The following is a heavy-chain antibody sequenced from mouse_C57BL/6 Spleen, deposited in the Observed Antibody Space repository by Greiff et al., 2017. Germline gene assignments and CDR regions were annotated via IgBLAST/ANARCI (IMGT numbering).Heavy chain of an antibody. Sequence: QVQLQQSGAELARPGASVKLSCKASGYTFTSYGISWVKQRTGQGLEWIGASYPRGGNTSYNEKFKGKATLTAYKSSSTAYMELRSLTSEDSAVYFSARAGDYGSSYDYAMDYWGQGTSVTVSS. V-gene: IGHV1-81*01. CDR1: GYTFTSYG. J-gene: IGHJ4*01. CDR2: SYPRGGNT. CDR3: ARAGDYGSSYDYAMDY. D-gene: IGHD1-1*01.